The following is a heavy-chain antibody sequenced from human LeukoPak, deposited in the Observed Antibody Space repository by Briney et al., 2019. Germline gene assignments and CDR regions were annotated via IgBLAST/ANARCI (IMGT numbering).Heavy chain of an antibody. CDR3: VRVSYTGFDLHFDQ. V-gene: IGHV3-48*03. CDR1: GFAFSGRE. Sequence: PGGSLRLSCSASGFAFSGREMAWVRQAPGKGLEWVSYISSNGKTILHADAVKGRITISRDNAKKSLYLQLGGLRVEDSAFYYCVRVSYTGFDLHFDQWGQGTLVTVSS. D-gene: IGHD5-12*01. J-gene: IGHJ4*02. CDR2: ISSNGKTI.